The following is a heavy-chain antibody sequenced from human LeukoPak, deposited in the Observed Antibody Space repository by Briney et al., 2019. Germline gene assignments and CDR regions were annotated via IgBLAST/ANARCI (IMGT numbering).Heavy chain of an antibody. CDR1: GFIVSENY. CDR2: VYSGGRT. D-gene: IGHD6-19*01. J-gene: IGHJ6*02. Sequence: TGGSLRLSCAASGFIVSENYMSWVRQAPGKGLEWVSTVYSGGRTFYADPVKGRFTISRDNSKNTLYLQMSSLRAEDTAVYYCVRDRWPGLGDFWGQGTTVTVSS. CDR3: VRDRWPGLGDF. V-gene: IGHV3-66*01.